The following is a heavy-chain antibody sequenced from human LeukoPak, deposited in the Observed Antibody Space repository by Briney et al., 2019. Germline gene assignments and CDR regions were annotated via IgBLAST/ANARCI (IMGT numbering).Heavy chain of an antibody. CDR3: AKDSWRSVSSSPFDP. D-gene: IGHD5-12*01. J-gene: IGHJ5*02. V-gene: IGHV3-23*01. CDR1: GVTFSSYA. Sequence: GGSLRLSCAASGVTFSSYAMSWVRQAPGKGLEWVSAISGSGGSTYYADSVKGRFTISRDNSKNTLYLQMNSLRAEDTAVYYCAKDSWRSVSSSPFDPWGQGTLVTVSS. CDR2: ISGSGGST.